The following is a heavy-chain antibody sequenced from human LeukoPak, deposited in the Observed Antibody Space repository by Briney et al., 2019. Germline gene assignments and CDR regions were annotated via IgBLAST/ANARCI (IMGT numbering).Heavy chain of an antibody. D-gene: IGHD6-13*01. CDR3: ARIDRIAAASRRWFDP. CDR2: IYYSGST. CDR1: GGSISSYY. J-gene: IGHJ5*02. V-gene: IGHV4-59*08. Sequence: SETLSLTCTVSGGSISSYYWSWIRQPPGKGLEWIGYIYYSGSTNYNPSLKSRVTISVDTSKNQFSLTLSSVTAADTAVYYCARIDRIAAASRRWFDPWGQGTLVTVSS.